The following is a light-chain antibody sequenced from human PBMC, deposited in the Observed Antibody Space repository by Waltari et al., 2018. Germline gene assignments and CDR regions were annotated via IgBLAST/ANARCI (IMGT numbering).Light chain of an antibody. CDR1: EGLSNS. CDR3: QQYYRSPPIT. CDR2: AAS. V-gene: IGKV1-NL1*01. Sequence: DIQMTQSPSSLSASVGDRVTITCRASEGLSNSLAWYQQKPGKAPELLVYAASRLKSVVPSRFSGSRSGTDYTLTIDSLQPEDFATYYCQQYYRSPPITFGQGTRLDIK. J-gene: IGKJ5*01.